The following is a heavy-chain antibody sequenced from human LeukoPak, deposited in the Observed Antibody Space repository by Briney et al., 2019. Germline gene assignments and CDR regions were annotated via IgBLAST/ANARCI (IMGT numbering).Heavy chain of an antibody. J-gene: IGHJ4*02. V-gene: IGHV3-53*01. CDR3: ARGPNGSGSYYNVYFDY. CDR2: IYSGGST. CDR1: GFTASSNY. Sequence: GGSLRLSCAASGFTASSNYMSWVRQAPGKGLEWVSVIYSGGSTYYADSVKGRFTISRDNSKNTLYLQMNSLRAEDTAVYYCARGPNGSGSYYNVYFDYWGQGTLVTVSS. D-gene: IGHD3-10*01.